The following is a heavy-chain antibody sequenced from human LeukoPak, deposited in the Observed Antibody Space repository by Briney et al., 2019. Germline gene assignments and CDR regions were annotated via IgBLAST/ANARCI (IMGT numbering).Heavy chain of an antibody. Sequence: ASVKVSCKASGYTFTGYYIHWVRQAPGQGLEWMGGIIPIFGTANYAQKFQGRVTITADESTSTAYMELSSLRSEDTAVYYCARSPYYYDSSGYLYFDYWGQGTLVTVSS. V-gene: IGHV1-69*13. CDR1: GYTFTGYY. D-gene: IGHD3-22*01. CDR3: ARSPYYYDSSGYLYFDY. CDR2: IIPIFGTA. J-gene: IGHJ4*02.